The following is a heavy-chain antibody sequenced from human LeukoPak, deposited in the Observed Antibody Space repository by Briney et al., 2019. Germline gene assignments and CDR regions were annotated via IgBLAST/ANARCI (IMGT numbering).Heavy chain of an antibody. J-gene: IGHJ3*02. Sequence: GGSLRLSCAASEFTFSTFWMSWLRQAPGKGLEWVANIKQDGSDKNYLDSVKGRFTISRDNAKKSLYLLMDSLRADDTAVYYCATDKKLPGGTGAADIWGQGTLVTVSS. CDR1: EFTFSTFW. CDR3: ATDKKLPGGTGAADI. V-gene: IGHV3-7*01. CDR2: IKQDGSDK. D-gene: IGHD2-8*02.